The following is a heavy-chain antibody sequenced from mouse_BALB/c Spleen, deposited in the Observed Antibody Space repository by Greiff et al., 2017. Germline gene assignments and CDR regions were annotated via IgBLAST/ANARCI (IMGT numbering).Heavy chain of an antibody. CDR3: ARELAD. CDR2: IYPGDGDT. J-gene: IGHJ2*01. V-gene: IGHV1-87*01. Sequence: VHLVESGAELARPGASVKLSCKASGYTFTSYWMQWVKQRPGQGLEWIGAIYPGDGDTRYTQKFKGKATLTADKSSSTAYMQLSSLASEDSAVYYCARELADWGQGTTLTVSS. CDR1: GYTFTSYW. D-gene: IGHD6-1*01.